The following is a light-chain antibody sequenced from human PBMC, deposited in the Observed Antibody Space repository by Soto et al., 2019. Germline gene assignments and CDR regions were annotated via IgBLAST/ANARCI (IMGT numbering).Light chain of an antibody. CDR1: QTVRNNY. CDR2: DAS. J-gene: IGKJ5*01. Sequence: EFVLTQSPGTLSLARGEGASLSCRASQTVRNNYLAWYQQKPGQAPRLLIYDASSRATGIPDRFSGSGSGTDFTPTISRLEPEDFALYYCQQYGSSLITLGQGTRLEIK. CDR3: QQYGSSLIT. V-gene: IGKV3-20*01.